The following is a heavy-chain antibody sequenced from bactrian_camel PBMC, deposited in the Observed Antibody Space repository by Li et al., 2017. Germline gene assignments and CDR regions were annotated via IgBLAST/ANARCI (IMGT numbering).Heavy chain of an antibody. V-gene: IGHV3S60*01. CDR1: AWTNLDDWA. J-gene: IGHJ4*01. D-gene: IGHD5*01. CDR2: TSWSGTMT. Sequence: HVQLVESGGGSVQAGGSLRLSCVASAWTNLDDWAVGWFRQAPGEEREGVACTSWSGTMTSYADSVNSRFTISRDNAKSTLYLQMNSLVTEDTAVYYCAKEGWESDGLTSQGTQVTVS.